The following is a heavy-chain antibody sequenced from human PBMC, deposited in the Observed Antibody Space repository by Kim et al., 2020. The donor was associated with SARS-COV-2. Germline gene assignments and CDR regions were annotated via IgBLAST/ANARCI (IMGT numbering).Heavy chain of an antibody. CDR2: MSFDRSG. CDR1: RIAFSSSI. CDR3: AREGGTGGYRGYLDD. J-gene: IGHJ4*01. Sequence: GGSLRLSCAASRIAFSSSIMHWVRQAPGKGLEWVSAMSFDRSGYYAGSVKGRFTISRDDSKSTLYLQMDSRRDEDTAVYFCAREGGTGGYRGYLDDWG. D-gene: IGHD5-12*01. V-gene: IGHV3-30*03.